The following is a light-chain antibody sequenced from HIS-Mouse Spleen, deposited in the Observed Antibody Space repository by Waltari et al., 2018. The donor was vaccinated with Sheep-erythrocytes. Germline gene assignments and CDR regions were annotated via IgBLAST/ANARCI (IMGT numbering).Light chain of an antibody. J-gene: IGLJ3*02. CDR3: CSYAGSSTPWV. CDR1: SSDVGSYNL. Sequence: QPALTQPASVSVSPGQSIPISCTGTSSDVGSYNLVSWYQQHPGKAPKRMIYEGSKRPSGVSNRFSGSKSGNTASLTISGLQAEDEADYYCCSYAGSSTPWVFGGGTKLTVL. V-gene: IGLV2-23*01. CDR2: EGS.